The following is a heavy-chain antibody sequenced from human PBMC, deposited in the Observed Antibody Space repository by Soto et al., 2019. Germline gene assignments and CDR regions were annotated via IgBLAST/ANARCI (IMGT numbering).Heavy chain of an antibody. V-gene: IGHV3-48*01. CDR1: GFTFSRYS. J-gene: IGHJ6*03. Sequence: EVQLVESGGGLVQPGGSLRLSCAASGFTFSRYSMNWVRQAPGKGLEWVSYISGSSSIIYYAGSVKGRFTISRDNAKNSLYLQMNSLRAEDTAVYYCASAPGVVDYMDVWGKGTTVTVSS. D-gene: IGHD3-10*01. CDR3: ASAPGVVDYMDV. CDR2: ISGSSSII.